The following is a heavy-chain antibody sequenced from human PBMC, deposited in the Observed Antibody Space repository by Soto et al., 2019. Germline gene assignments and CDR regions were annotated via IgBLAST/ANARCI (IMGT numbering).Heavy chain of an antibody. Sequence: SVKVSCKSYGGTFSRYAISWVRQAPVQGLEWMGGIIPIFGTANYAQKFQGRVTITADESTSTAYMELSSLRSEDTAVYYCAREFEYSSSSYAFDIWGQGTMVTVSS. CDR3: AREFEYSSSSYAFDI. V-gene: IGHV1-69*13. D-gene: IGHD6-6*01. CDR2: IIPIFGTA. J-gene: IGHJ3*02. CDR1: GGTFSRYA.